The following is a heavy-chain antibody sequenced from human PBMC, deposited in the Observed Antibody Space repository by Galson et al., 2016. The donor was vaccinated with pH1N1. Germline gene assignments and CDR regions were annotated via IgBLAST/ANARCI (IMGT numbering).Heavy chain of an antibody. CDR2: IHYSETT. CDR1: GASSIGNNFY. V-gene: IGHV4-39*02. Sequence: ETLSLTCTVSGASSIGNNFYGGWIRQTPGKGLEWIGSIHYSETTYYNPSLKSRVTISVDTSKNHFSLKLNYVTAADTAVYFCARLVRGSYPDPLYYFDFWGQGTLVTVSS. J-gene: IGHJ4*02. CDR3: ARLVRGSYPDPLYYFDF. D-gene: IGHD1-26*01.